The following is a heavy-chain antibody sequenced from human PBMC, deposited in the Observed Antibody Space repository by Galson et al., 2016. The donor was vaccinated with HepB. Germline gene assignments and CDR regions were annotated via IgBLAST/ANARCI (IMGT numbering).Heavy chain of an antibody. J-gene: IGHJ4*02. CDR3: ARGFIYGYLWD. CDR1: GFTFSDYS. CDR2: ISSGSSPI. Sequence: SLRLSCAASGFTFSDYSMSWIRQSPGKGLEWVSYISSGSSPIYYADSIKGRFTISRDDAKNSLYLQMNTLRAEDTAVYFCARGFIYGYLWDWGQGTLVSVSS. D-gene: IGHD5-18*01. V-gene: IGHV3-11*01.